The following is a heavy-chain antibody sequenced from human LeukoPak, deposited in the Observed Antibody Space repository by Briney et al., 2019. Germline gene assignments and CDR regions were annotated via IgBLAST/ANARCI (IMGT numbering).Heavy chain of an antibody. J-gene: IGHJ4*02. V-gene: IGHV3-23*01. CDR1: GGSISTTSYF. D-gene: IGHD3-10*01. CDR3: AKYAKPSGTGFRSHGD. Sequence: PSETLSLTCTVSGGSISTTSYFWGWVRQAPGKGLEWVSVIASGGGDIHYADSVEGRFIISRDNAKNTLYLQMNSLRVEDTAVYYCAKYAKPSGTGFRSHGDWGQGTLVTVSS. CDR2: IASGGGDI.